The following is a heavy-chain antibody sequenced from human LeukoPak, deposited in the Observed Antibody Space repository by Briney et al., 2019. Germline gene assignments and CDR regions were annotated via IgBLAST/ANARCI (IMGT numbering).Heavy chain of an antibody. CDR3: ARDYGSYPGDY. V-gene: IGHV4-38-2*02. D-gene: IGHD1-26*01. CDR1: VYSICSGYY. J-gene: IGHJ4*02. CDR2: IYHIGGA. Sequence: SRTLSLTRTLSVYSICSGYYWGWVRQPPPKGLEWIGRIYHIGGASYNPSLTSRVAISVDTSKYHFSLKLSSVTAADTAVYYCARDYGSYPGDYWGQGTLVTVSS.